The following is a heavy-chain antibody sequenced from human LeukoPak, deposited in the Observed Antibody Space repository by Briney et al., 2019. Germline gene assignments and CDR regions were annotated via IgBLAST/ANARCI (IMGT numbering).Heavy chain of an antibody. Sequence: ASVKVSCKASGYTFTSHGITWVRQAPGQGLEWMGWISTYNVNTNYAQKLQGRVTMTTDTSTSTAYMELRSLRSDDTAVYYCARDQYYDSKGWFDPWGQGTLVTVSS. CDR1: GYTFTSHG. D-gene: IGHD3-22*01. CDR3: ARDQYYDSKGWFDP. J-gene: IGHJ5*02. CDR2: ISTYNVNT. V-gene: IGHV1-18*04.